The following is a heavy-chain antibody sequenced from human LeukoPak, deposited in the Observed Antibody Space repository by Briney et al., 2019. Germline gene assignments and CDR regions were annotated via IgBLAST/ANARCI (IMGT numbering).Heavy chain of an antibody. D-gene: IGHD3-22*01. CDR3: ASGYDSSGYYEFDY. J-gene: IGHJ4*02. CDR1: GFTFSDYA. Sequence: GGSLRLSCAASGFTFSDYAMSWVRQAPGKGLEWVSGISASGGGTYYADSVKGRFTISRDNSKNTLYLQMNSLRAEDTALYYCASGYDSSGYYEFDYWGQGTLVTVSS. V-gene: IGHV3-23*01. CDR2: ISASGGGT.